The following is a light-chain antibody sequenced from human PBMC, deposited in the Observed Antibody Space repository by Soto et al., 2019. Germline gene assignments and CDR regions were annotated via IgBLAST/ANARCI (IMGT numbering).Light chain of an antibody. J-gene: IGKJ2*01. CDR3: QQSFSPPYT. CDR1: QSIDSY. V-gene: IGKV1-39*01. CDR2: AAA. Sequence: DIQMTQSPSSLSASIGDRVTITCRASQSIDSYLNWYQQKPGKAPKLLIYAAASLQSGVPSRFSGSGSGTDFTLTIRTLQPEDFATYVCQQSFSPPYTFGQGTKVE.